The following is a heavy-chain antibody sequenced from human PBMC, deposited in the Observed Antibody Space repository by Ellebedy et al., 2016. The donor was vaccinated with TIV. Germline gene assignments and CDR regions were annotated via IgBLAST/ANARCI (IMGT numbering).Heavy chain of an antibody. D-gene: IGHD5-24*01. Sequence: ASVKVSCKASGGTFSSYAISWVRQAPGQGLEWMGWINPNSGGTNYAQKFQGRVTMTRDTSISTAYMELSRLRSDDTAVYYCARMAPAGAIDYWGQGTLVTVSS. J-gene: IGHJ4*02. CDR2: INPNSGGT. CDR3: ARMAPAGAIDY. CDR1: GGTFSSYA. V-gene: IGHV1-2*02.